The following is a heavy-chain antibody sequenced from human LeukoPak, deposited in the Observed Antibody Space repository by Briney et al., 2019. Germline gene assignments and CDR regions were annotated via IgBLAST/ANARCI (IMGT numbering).Heavy chain of an antibody. V-gene: IGHV3-21*01. Sequence: GGSLRLSCAASGFTFSSYSMNWVRQAPGKGLEWVSSISSSSSYIYYADSVKGRFTISRDNAKNSLYLQMNSLRAEDTAVYYCARGRSSGWGPGYWGQGTLVTVSS. CDR2: ISSSSSYI. J-gene: IGHJ4*02. D-gene: IGHD6-19*01. CDR1: GFTFSSYS. CDR3: ARGRSSGWGPGY.